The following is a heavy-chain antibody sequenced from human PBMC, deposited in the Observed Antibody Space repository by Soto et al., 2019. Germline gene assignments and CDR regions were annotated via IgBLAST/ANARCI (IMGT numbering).Heavy chain of an antibody. CDR2: INPNSGGT. Sequence: ASVKVSCKASGYTFTGYYMHWVRQAPGQGLEWMGWINPNSGGTNYAQKFQGWVTMTRDTSISTAYMELSRLRSDDTAVYYCARHSIAARGVYRMDVWGQVTKVTVYS. CDR3: ARHSIAARGVYRMDV. CDR1: GYTFTGYY. V-gene: IGHV1-2*04. J-gene: IGHJ6*02. D-gene: IGHD6-6*01.